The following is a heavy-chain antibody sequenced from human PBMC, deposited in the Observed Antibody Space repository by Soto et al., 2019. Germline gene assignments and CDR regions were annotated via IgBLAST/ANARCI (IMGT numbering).Heavy chain of an antibody. V-gene: IGHV4-59*01. CDR3: AIVHPDDFWSGDAIDS. J-gene: IGHJ3*02. D-gene: IGHD3-3*01. CDR2: IYYSGST. Sequence: SETLSLTCTVSGGSISSYYWSWIRQPPGKGLEWIGYIYYSGSTNYNPSHKSRVTISVYTSKNQFSLKLSSLNAADTAVYNCAIVHPDDFWSGDAIDSWGQGTMVTVSS. CDR1: GGSISSYY.